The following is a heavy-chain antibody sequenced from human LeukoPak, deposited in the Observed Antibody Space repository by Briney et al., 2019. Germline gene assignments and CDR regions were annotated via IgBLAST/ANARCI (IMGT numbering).Heavy chain of an antibody. CDR2: IYYSGST. V-gene: IGHV4-59*01. J-gene: IGHJ3*02. Sequence: PSETLSLTCTVSGGSISSCYWSWIRQPPGKGLEWIGYIYYSGSTNYNPSLKSRVTISVDTSKNQFSLKLSSVTAADTAVYYCARVKSSSWYWAFDIWGQGTMVTVSS. D-gene: IGHD6-13*01. CDR1: GGSISSCY. CDR3: ARVKSSSWYWAFDI.